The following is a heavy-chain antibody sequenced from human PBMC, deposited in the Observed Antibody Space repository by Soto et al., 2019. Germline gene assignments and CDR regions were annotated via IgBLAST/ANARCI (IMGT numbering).Heavy chain of an antibody. CDR1: GYTFTDFY. V-gene: IGHV1-2*02. D-gene: IGHD1-20*01. Sequence: ASVKVSCKSSGYTFTDFYIHWVRQVPGQGLEWVGWINPKNGGINYAQKFQGRVTMTRDTFVNTSYMDLNRLNFDDSAIYYCVRGQSVLYLDLWGRGTQVTVAS. CDR3: VRGQSVLYLDL. CDR2: INPKNGGI. J-gene: IGHJ1*01.